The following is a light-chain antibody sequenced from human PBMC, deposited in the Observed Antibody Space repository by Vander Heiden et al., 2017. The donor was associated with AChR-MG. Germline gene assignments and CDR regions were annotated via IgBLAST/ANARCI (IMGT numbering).Light chain of an antibody. CDR1: SSDVGRYNY. CDR3: SSYTGSDTRV. CDR2: DVN. V-gene: IGLV2-11*01. Sequence: QSALTQPRSVSGSPGQSVTISCTGTSSDVGRYNYVPRYQQHPGKAPKLRIYDVNQRPSGVPARFSGSKSGNTASLTISGLQAEDEGDYYCSSYTGSDTRVFGGGTSLTVL. J-gene: IGLJ3*02.